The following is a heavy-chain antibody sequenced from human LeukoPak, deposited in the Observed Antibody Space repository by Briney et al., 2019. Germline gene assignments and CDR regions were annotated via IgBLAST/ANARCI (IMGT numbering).Heavy chain of an antibody. V-gene: IGHV4-34*01. CDR2: INHSGST. CDR3: ARFRGSSPNAFDI. D-gene: IGHD3-10*01. J-gene: IGHJ3*02. CDR1: GGSFSGYY. Sequence: KTSETLSLTCAVYGGSFSGYYWSWLRQPPGKGLEWIGEINHSGSTNYNPSLKSRVTISVDTSKNQFSLKLSSVTAADTAVYYCARFRGSSPNAFDIWGQGTMVTVSS.